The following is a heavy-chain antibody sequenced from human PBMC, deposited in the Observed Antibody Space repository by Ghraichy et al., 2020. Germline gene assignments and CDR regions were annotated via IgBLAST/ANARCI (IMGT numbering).Heavy chain of an antibody. CDR2: INPRSGGT. CDR3: ARDRVRPTYYFDSSASDS. D-gene: IGHD3-22*01. J-gene: IGHJ4*02. Sequence: ASVKVSCKASGYTFSGYYMHWVRQAPGQGLEWMGWINPRSGGTNYAQKFRGRITMTRDTSISTAYMELRRLRSDDTAVYYCARDRVRPTYYFDSSASDSWGQGTLVTVS. CDR1: GYTFSGYY. V-gene: IGHV1-2*02.